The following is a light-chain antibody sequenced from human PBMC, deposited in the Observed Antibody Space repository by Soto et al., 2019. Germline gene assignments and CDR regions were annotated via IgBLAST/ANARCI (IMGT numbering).Light chain of an antibody. Sequence: DIQMTQSPSTLSASVGDRVTITCRASQSISSWLAWYQQKAGKAPKLLIYKASSLESGVPARFSGSGSGTEFSLTIISLQPDDFSTYYYQQYNSYPPYTFGQGTKLEIK. CDR2: KAS. V-gene: IGKV1-5*03. CDR3: QQYNSYPPYT. CDR1: QSISSW. J-gene: IGKJ2*01.